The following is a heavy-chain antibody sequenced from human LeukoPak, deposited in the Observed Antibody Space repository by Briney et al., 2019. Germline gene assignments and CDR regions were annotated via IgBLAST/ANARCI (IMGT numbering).Heavy chain of an antibody. CDR3: ARAKSGSSTSWFDP. J-gene: IGHJ5*02. CDR1: GYTFTGYY. CDR2: INPNSGGT. D-gene: IGHD2-2*01. Sequence: ASVKVSCKASGYTFTGYYMHWVRQAPGQGLEWMGRINPNSGGTNYAQKFQGRVTMTRDTSISTAYMELSRLGSDDTAVYYCARAKSGSSTSWFDPWGQGTLVTVSS. V-gene: IGHV1-2*06.